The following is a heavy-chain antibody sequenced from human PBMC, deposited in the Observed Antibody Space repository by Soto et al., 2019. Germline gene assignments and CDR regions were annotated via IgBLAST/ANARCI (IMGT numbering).Heavy chain of an antibody. V-gene: IGHV4-31*03. CDR1: GGSISSGGYY. D-gene: IGHD6-6*01. Sequence: SETLSLTCTVSGGSISSGGYYWSWIRQHPGKDLEWIGYIYYSGSTYYNPSLKSRVTISVDTSKNQFSLKLSSVTAADTAVYYCATERDSSSYYFDYWGQGTLVTVSS. CDR2: IYYSGST. J-gene: IGHJ4*02. CDR3: ATERDSSSYYFDY.